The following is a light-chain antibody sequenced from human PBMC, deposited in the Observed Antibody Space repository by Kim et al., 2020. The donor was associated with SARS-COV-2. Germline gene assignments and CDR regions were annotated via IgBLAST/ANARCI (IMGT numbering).Light chain of an antibody. CDR1: DTVSTTY. CDR2: STF. CDR3: QQFGRPPKT. J-gene: IGKJ1*01. Sequence: SPGGRATLACRASDTVSTTYLAWYQQKPGQAPRLLIYSTFNRATDIPDRFSGTGSGTDFTLTISRLEPEDFAVYYCQQFGRPPKTFGQGTKVDIK. V-gene: IGKV3-20*01.